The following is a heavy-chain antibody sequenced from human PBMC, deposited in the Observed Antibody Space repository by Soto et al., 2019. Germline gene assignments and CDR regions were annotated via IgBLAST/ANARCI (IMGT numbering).Heavy chain of an antibody. V-gene: IGHV3-7*01. J-gene: IGHJ5*02. CDR3: VRGGSNYAS. CDR2: IKPDESEK. D-gene: IGHD4-4*01. Sequence: GGSLRLSCTASGFTFSDSWMTWVRQAPGKGLEWVARIKPDESEKKYADSVKGRFSISRDDAKNSMYLQMDSLRGEDTAVYYCVRGGSNYASWGQGTLVTVSS. CDR1: GFTFSDSW.